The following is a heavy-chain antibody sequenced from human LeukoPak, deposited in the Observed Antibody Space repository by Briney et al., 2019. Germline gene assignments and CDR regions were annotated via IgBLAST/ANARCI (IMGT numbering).Heavy chain of an antibody. Sequence: GESLKISCKGSGYSFTNYWIGWVRQMPGKGLEWMGTIYPGDSDTRYSPSFQGQVTISADKSISTAYLQWSSLKASDTAMYYCARSGNSGWHHDAFDIWGQGTMVTVSS. J-gene: IGHJ3*02. CDR1: GYSFTNYW. V-gene: IGHV5-51*01. CDR3: ARSGNSGWHHDAFDI. CDR2: IYPGDSDT. D-gene: IGHD6-19*01.